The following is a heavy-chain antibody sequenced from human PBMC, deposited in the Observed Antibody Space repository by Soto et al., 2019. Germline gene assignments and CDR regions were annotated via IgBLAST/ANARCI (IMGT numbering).Heavy chain of an antibody. J-gene: IGHJ5*02. CDR3: VIVDNFDP. CDR2: MNPNSGNT. V-gene: IGHV1-8*01. Sequence: QVQLVQSGAEVKKPGASVKVSCKASGYTFSNYDINWVRQATGQGLEWMGWMNPNSGNTGYTQKFQGRVTMTRNTSISTAYMELSSLRSEDTAVYYSVIVDNFDPWVQGTLCTVSS. CDR1: GYTFSNYD. D-gene: IGHD1-1*01.